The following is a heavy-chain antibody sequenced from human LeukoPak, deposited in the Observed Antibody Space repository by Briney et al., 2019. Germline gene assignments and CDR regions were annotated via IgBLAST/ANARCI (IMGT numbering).Heavy chain of an antibody. CDR1: GGSIRSYY. CDR3: ARGRTGYQLLPTKKDYSYYYVDV. D-gene: IGHD2-2*01. Sequence: SETLSLTCTVSGGSIRSYYWSWIRQPPGKGLEWIGYIYYSGSTNYNPSLKSRVAISVDTSKNQFSLKLDSVTAADTAVYYCARGRTGYQLLPTKKDYSYYYVDVWDRGTTVTVSS. J-gene: IGHJ6*03. V-gene: IGHV4-59*01. CDR2: IYYSGST.